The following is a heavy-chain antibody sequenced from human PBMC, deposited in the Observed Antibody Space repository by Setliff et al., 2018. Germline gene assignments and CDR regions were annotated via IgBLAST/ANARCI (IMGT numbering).Heavy chain of an antibody. J-gene: IGHJ6*03. V-gene: IGHV1-69*05. CDR2: TIPMFGTT. CDR3: VREGVHSRSSTDYRYYMDV. D-gene: IGHD6-6*01. CDR1: GGTFSSYG. Sequence: SVKVSCKASGGTFSSYGISWVRQAPGQGLEWMGGTIPMFGTTNYARKFQGRVTIITDESTSTAYMQLSSLGPEDTAVYYCVREGVHSRSSTDYRYYMDVWGKGTTGTAP.